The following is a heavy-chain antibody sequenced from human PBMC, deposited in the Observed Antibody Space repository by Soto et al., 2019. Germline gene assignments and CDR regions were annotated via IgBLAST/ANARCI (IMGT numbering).Heavy chain of an antibody. CDR3: ARDLDIVVVPAAMKFDP. CDR1: GYTFTSYA. CDR2: INAGNGNT. J-gene: IGHJ5*02. Sequence: GASVKISCKASGYTFTSYAMHWVRQAPGQRLEWMGWINAGNGNTKYSQKFQGRVTITRDTSASTAYMELSSLRSEDTALYYCARDLDIVVVPAAMKFDPWGQGTLVTVSS. V-gene: IGHV1-3*01. D-gene: IGHD2-2*03.